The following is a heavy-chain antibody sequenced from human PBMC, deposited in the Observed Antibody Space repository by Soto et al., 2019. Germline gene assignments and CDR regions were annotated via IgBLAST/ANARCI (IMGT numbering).Heavy chain of an antibody. J-gene: IGHJ6*02. V-gene: IGHV3-23*01. Sequence: PGGSLRLSCAASGFTFSSYAMNWVRQAPGKGLEWVSAISGSGGSTYYADSVKGRFTISRDNSKNTLYLQMNSLRAEDTAVYYCAKERDSTPSYCYGMDVWGQGTTVTVSS. CDR2: ISGSGGST. CDR1: GFTFSSYA. CDR3: AKERDSTPSYCYGMDV. D-gene: IGHD3-22*01.